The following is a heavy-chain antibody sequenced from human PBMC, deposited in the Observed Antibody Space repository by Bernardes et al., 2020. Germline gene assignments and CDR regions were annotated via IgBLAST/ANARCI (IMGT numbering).Heavy chain of an antibody. CDR1: GGSFSGYY. Sequence: SETLSLTCAVYGGSFSGYYWSWIRQPPGKGLEWIGEINHSGSTNYNPSLKSRVTISVDTSKNQFSLKLSSVTAADTAVYYCARGPNHYATGVTIFGVVIHMGPSGPFDYWGQGTLVTVSS. CDR3: ARGPNHYATGVTIFGVVIHMGPSGPFDY. D-gene: IGHD3-3*01. CDR2: INHSGST. J-gene: IGHJ4*02. V-gene: IGHV4-34*01.